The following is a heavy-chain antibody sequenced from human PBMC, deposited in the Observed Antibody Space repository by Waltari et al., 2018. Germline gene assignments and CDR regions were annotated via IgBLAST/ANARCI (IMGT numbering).Heavy chain of an antibody. CDR3: ARGGVDTATPLDY. CDR2: ISYDGSNK. Sequence: QVQLVESGGGVVQPGRSLRLSCAASGFTFSSYAMHWVRQAPGKGLEWVAVISYDGSNKYYADSLKGRFTISRDNSKNTLYLQMNSLRAEDTAVYYCARGGVDTATPLDYWGQGTLVTVSS. J-gene: IGHJ4*02. V-gene: IGHV3-30*01. CDR1: GFTFSSYA. D-gene: IGHD5-18*01.